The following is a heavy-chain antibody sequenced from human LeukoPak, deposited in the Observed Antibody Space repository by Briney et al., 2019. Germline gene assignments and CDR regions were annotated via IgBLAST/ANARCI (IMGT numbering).Heavy chain of an antibody. CDR1: GFTFSDYC. Sequence: GGSLRLSCAASGFTFSDYCMSWIRQAPGKGLEWVSYISSSGSTIYYADSVKGRFTISRDNAKNSLYLQMNSLRAEDTAVYYCASLLLEGGAHAFDIWGQGTMVTVSS. J-gene: IGHJ3*02. V-gene: IGHV3-11*01. D-gene: IGHD2/OR15-2a*01. CDR3: ASLLLEGGAHAFDI. CDR2: ISSSGSTI.